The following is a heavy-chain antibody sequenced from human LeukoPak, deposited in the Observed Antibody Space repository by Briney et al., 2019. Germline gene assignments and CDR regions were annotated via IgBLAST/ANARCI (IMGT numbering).Heavy chain of an antibody. D-gene: IGHD6-6*01. CDR3: ASHKAYSSSSPCDY. CDR1: GGSISSLY. CDR2: IYYSGST. V-gene: IGHV4-59*08. Sequence: SETLSLTCSVSGGSISSLYGSWIRQPPGKGLEGIGYIYYSGSTNYHPSLKSRVTMFVRMSKYQFSLRLSSVPAADTAVYYCASHKAYSSSSPCDYWGQGTLATVSS. J-gene: IGHJ4*02.